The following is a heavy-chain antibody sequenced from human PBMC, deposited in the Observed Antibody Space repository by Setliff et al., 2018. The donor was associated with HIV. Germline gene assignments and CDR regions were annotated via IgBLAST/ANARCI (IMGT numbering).Heavy chain of an antibody. Sequence: PSETLSLTCTVSGGSISTGVYYWSWIRQPADKALEWIGRISASGSTNYNPSLESRVTLSIDTSNNQFSLKLTSVTAADTAVYYCATSDWYSWFDPWGQGTLVTVSS. V-gene: IGHV4-61*02. D-gene: IGHD2-21*02. CDR1: GGSISTGVYY. CDR3: ATSDWYSWFDP. CDR2: ISASGST. J-gene: IGHJ5*02.